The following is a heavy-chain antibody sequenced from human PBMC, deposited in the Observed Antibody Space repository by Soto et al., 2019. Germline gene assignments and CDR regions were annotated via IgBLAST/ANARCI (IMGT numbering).Heavy chain of an antibody. D-gene: IGHD5-12*01. CDR2: ISGGGAAT. V-gene: IGHV3-23*01. J-gene: IGHJ4*02. Sequence: EVQLLESGGGLVQPGGSLRLSCAASGFMFRSYAMNWVRQAPGKGLEWVSGISGGGAATYYADSVKGRFTITRDNSKNTLFLQMNRLTAEDTAVYYCAKDVKAWLRLTRTLKGGVFDYWGQGALVTVSS. CDR1: GFMFRSYA. CDR3: AKDVKAWLRLTRTLKGGVFDY.